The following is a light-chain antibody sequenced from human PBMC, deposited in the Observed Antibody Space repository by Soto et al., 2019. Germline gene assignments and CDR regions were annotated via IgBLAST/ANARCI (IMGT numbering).Light chain of an antibody. Sequence: QSALTQPASVSGSPGQSITISCTGTSSDVGGYNYVSWYQQHPGKAPKLMIYEVSNRPSGVSNRFSGSKSGNTASLTISGLQAKDEAYYYCSSYTSSSTRVFGTGTKLTVL. V-gene: IGLV2-14*01. CDR1: SSDVGGYNY. CDR2: EVS. J-gene: IGLJ1*01. CDR3: SSYTSSSTRV.